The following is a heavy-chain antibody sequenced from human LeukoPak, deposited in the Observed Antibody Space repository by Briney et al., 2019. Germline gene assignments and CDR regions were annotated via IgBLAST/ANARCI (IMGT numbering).Heavy chain of an antibody. D-gene: IGHD1-26*01. J-gene: IGHJ4*02. CDR3: ARSSGSDY. V-gene: IGHV7-4-1*02. CDR2: INTNTGNP. Sequence: GLEWMGWINTNTGNPTYAQGFTGRFVFSLDTSVTTAYLQISSLKAEDTAVYYCARSSGSDYWGQGTLVTVSP.